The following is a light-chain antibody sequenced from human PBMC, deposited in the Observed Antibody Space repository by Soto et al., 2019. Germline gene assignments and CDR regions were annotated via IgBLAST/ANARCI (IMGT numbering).Light chain of an antibody. CDR2: DAS. Sequence: EIVLTQSPGTLSLSPGERATLSCRASQSVSSYLAWYQQKPGQAPRLLIYDASTRATGISARFSGSGSGTDFTLTISSQEPEDFAVYYCQQRSNWPVTCGQGTKVEVK. CDR1: QSVSSY. V-gene: IGKV3-11*01. J-gene: IGKJ1*01. CDR3: QQRSNWPVT.